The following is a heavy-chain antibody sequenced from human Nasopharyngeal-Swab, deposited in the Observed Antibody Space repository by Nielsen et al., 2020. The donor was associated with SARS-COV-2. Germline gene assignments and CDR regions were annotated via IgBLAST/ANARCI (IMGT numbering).Heavy chain of an antibody. V-gene: IGHV3-33*01. CDR1: GFTFSSYG. CDR3: VRGLWFGELLGSGY. Sequence: GGSLRLSCAASGFTFSSYGMHWVRQAPGKGLEWVAVIWYDGSNKYYADSVKGRFIISRDNSKNTLYLQMNSLRAEDTAVYYCVRGLWFGELLGSGYWGQGTLVTVSS. D-gene: IGHD3-10*01. CDR2: IWYDGSNK. J-gene: IGHJ4*02.